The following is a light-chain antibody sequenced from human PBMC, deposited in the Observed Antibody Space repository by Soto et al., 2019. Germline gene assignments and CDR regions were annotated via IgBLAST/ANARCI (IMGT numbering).Light chain of an antibody. CDR2: EVS. CDR1: SSDVGGYNF. Sequence: QSALTQPASVSGSPGQSITISCTGTSSDVGGYNFVSWYQQHPGKAPKLIIYEVSHRPSGVSNRFSGSKSGNTASLTISGHQEEDDADYYCNSYTSSSAQVFGRGTKVTVL. J-gene: IGLJ3*02. V-gene: IGLV2-14*01. CDR3: NSYTSSSAQV.